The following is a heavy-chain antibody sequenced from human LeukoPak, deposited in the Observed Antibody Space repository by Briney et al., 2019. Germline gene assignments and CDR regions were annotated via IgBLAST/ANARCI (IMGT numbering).Heavy chain of an antibody. CDR2: IYYSGNT. J-gene: IGHJ4*02. CDR1: GGSISGYY. CDR3: AREDGSGSYYN. V-gene: IGHV4-59*12. Sequence: SETLSLTCTVSGGSISGYYWSWIRQPPGKGLDWIGYIYYSGNTNYNPSLKSRVTISVDTSKNQFSLKLSSVTAADTAVYYCAREDGSGSYYNWGQGTLVTVSS. D-gene: IGHD3-10*01.